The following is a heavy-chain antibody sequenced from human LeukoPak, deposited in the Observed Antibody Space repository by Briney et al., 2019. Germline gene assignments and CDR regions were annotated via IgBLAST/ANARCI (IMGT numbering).Heavy chain of an antibody. V-gene: IGHV4-59*12. D-gene: IGHD3-22*01. Sequence: SETLSLTCTVSGGSISSYYWSWIRQPPGKRLEWIGYIYYSGSTNYNPSLKSRVTISADTSKNQFSLKLSSVTAADTAVYYCARDGYYDSSGYPFFWFDPWGQGTLVTVSS. CDR1: GGSISSYY. CDR3: ARDGYYDSSGYPFFWFDP. J-gene: IGHJ5*02. CDR2: IYYSGST.